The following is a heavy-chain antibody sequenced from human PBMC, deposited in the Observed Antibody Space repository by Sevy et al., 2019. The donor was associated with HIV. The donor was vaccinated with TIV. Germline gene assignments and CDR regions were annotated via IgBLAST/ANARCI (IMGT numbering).Heavy chain of an antibody. D-gene: IGHD1-26*01. CDR2: ISSSSSYI. CDR3: ARDSQGWELRSAFDI. CDR1: GFTFSSYS. V-gene: IGHV3-21*01. Sequence: GGSLRLSCAASGFTFSSYSMNRVRQAPGKGLEWVSSISSSSSYIYYADSVKGRFTISRDNAKNSLYLQMNSLRAEDTAVYYCARDSQGWELRSAFDIWGQGTMVTVSS. J-gene: IGHJ3*02.